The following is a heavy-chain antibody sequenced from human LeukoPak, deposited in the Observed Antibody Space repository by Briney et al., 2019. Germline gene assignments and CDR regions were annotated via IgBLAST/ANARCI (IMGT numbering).Heavy chain of an antibody. CDR2: SDHGGST. V-gene: IGHV4-34*01. CDR3: ARGGNWHLDL. CDR1: VGSFSGYY. J-gene: IGHJ2*01. D-gene: IGHD1-26*01. Sequence: SETLSLTCAVYVGSFSGYYWTWFRQPPGKGLEWIGESDHGGSTNYNPSLKSRVTISVDTSRNQFSLKLSSVTAADTAVYYCARGGNWHLDLWGRGTLVTVSS.